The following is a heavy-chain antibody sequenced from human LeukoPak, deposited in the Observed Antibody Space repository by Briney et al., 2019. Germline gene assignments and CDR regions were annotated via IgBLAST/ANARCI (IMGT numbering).Heavy chain of an antibody. V-gene: IGHV3-13*01. CDR3: ARAYYYDSSDYYGGAFDI. CDR2: IGTAGDT. Sequence: GGSLRLSCAASGFTFSSYDMHWVRQATGKGLEWVSAIGTAGDTYYPGSVKGRFTISRENAKNSLYLQMNSLRAGDTAVYYCARAYYYDSSDYYGGAFDIWGQGTMVTVSS. J-gene: IGHJ3*02. CDR1: GFTFSSYD. D-gene: IGHD3-22*01.